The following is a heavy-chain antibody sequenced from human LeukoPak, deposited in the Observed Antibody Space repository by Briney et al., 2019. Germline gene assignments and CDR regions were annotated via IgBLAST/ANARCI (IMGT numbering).Heavy chain of an antibody. CDR3: AKSKVVVAAYYYYFGMDV. D-gene: IGHD2-15*01. J-gene: IGHJ6*02. CDR1: GFTFSSYG. V-gene: IGHV3-30*18. Sequence: GGSLRLSCAASGFTFSSYGMHWVRQAPGKGLEWVAVISYDGSYKQYADSVRGRFTITRDNSKNTLYLQMNSLRAEDTAVYYCAKSKVVVAAYYYYFGMDVWGQGTTVTVSS. CDR2: ISYDGSYK.